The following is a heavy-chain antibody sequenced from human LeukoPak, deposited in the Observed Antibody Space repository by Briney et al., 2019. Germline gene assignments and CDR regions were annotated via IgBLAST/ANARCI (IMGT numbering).Heavy chain of an antibody. CDR1: GFTFSSYG. V-gene: IGHV3-30*18. J-gene: IGHJ6*02. Sequence: PGRSLRLSCAASGFTFSSYGMHWVRQAPGKGLEWVAVISYDGSNKYYADSVKGRFTISRDNSKDTLYLQMNSLRAEDTAVYYCAKDRMGSYYYYYGMDVWGQGTTVTVSS. D-gene: IGHD1-26*01. CDR3: AKDRMGSYYYYYGMDV. CDR2: ISYDGSNK.